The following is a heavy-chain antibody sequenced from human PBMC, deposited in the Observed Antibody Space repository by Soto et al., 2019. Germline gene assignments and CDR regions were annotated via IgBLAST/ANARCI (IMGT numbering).Heavy chain of an antibody. D-gene: IGHD3-10*01. Sequence: PSQTLSLTCAISGDSVSSNSAAWNWIRQSPSRGLEWLGRTYYRSKWYTDYAVSVKSRITINPDTSKNQFSLQLNSVTPEDTALYYCARQYYVSGSSSFDYWGQGTLVTVSS. CDR3: ARQYYVSGSSSFDY. CDR2: TYYRSKWYT. V-gene: IGHV6-1*01. J-gene: IGHJ4*02. CDR1: GDSVSSNSAA.